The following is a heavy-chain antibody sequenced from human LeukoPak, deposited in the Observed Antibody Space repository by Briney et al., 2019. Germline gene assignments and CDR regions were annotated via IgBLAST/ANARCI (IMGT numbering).Heavy chain of an antibody. D-gene: IGHD4-11*01. CDR1: GYSISGGYY. CDR3: ARDDYTNFLAW. V-gene: IGHV4-38-2*02. Sequence: SETLSLTCSVSGYSISGGYYWGWIRQAPGKGLEWLGSIYHSGTTYYNPSLKTRVTISVDTSKNQFSLRMNSVTVADTAVYYCARDDYTNFLAWWGQGALVTVSS. J-gene: IGHJ4*02. CDR2: IYHSGTT.